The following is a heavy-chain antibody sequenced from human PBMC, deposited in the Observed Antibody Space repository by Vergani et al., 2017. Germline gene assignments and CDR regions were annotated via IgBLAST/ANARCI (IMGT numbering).Heavy chain of an antibody. CDR3: SASIVVVTALGAFEI. V-gene: IGHV4-61*02. D-gene: IGHD2-21*02. CDR2: IYNRGST. CDR1: GGSISSGCYY. Sequence: QVQLQESGPGLVKPSQTLSLTCTVSGGSISSGCYYWSWIRPPAGKGLEWIGRIYNRGSTNYNPSLKSRVTISVNTSKNQFSLKLSSVTAADTAVYYCSASIVVVTALGAFEIWGQGTMVTVSS. J-gene: IGHJ3*02.